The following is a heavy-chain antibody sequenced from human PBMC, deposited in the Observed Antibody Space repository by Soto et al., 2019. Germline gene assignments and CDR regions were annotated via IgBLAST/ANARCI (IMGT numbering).Heavy chain of an antibody. CDR2: ISGSGRGSRP. D-gene: IGHD3-10*01. J-gene: IGHJ4*02. CDR1: GFNFSNYA. V-gene: IGHV3-23*01. CDR3: TRERSLVTFLFDY. Sequence: GGSLRLSCVESGFNFSNYAVAWVRQAPGKGLEWVSSISGSGRGSRPYYADSVQGRFTISRDHSKNIVSLQMDSLRVDDTDVYYCTRERSLVTFLFDYWGPGTRVTVAS.